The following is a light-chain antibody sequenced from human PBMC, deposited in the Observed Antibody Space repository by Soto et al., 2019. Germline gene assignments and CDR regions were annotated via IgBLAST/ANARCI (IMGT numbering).Light chain of an antibody. V-gene: IGKV3D-15*01. CDR1: QSVTKN. Sequence: EIVMAQSPDTPSVSPGERATLSWRGSQSVTKNFLAWYQQKPGQAPRLLIYYISTRATGIPARFSGSGSGTEFTLTINSLQSEDSAVYYCQQHNQWPITFGQGTRLEIK. CDR3: QQHNQWPIT. J-gene: IGKJ5*01. CDR2: YIS.